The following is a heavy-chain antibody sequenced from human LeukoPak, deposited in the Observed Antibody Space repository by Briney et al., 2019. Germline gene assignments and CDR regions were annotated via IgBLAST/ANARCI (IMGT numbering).Heavy chain of an antibody. Sequence: GGTLRLSCAASGGTFSDYYMSWIRQAPGKGLEWVSYISSSGSTIYYADSVKGRFTISRDNAKNSLYLQMNSLRAEDTAVYYCARALNYYYDSSGYHGYWGQGTLLTVSS. CDR3: ARALNYYYDSSGYHGY. CDR2: ISSSGSTI. V-gene: IGHV3-11*04. CDR1: GGTFSDYY. J-gene: IGHJ4*02. D-gene: IGHD3-22*01.